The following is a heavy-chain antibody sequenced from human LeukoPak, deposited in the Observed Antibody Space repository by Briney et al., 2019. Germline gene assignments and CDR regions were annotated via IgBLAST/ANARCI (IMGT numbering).Heavy chain of an antibody. V-gene: IGHV3-23*01. D-gene: IGHD1-26*01. CDR3: AKGGQYYFDY. CDR1: GFTFSSYG. CDR2: ISGGGGGT. J-gene: IGHJ4*02. Sequence: RGSLRLSCAASGFTFSSYGMHWVRQAPGKGLQWVSAISGGGGGTYYADSVKGRFTISRDNSKNTLYLQMNRLRAEDTAVYYCAKGGQYYFDYWGQGTLVTVSS.